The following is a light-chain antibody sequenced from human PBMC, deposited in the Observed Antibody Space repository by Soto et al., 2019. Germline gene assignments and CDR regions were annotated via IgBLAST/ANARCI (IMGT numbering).Light chain of an antibody. Sequence: QSVLTQPPSVSAAPGQKVTVSCSGSRSNIGNNAVAWYQHLPGTAPKLLIYDNDKRPSGISDRFSASKSGTSATLAITGLQTGDEADYYCETWDSSLSAGVFGGGTQLTVL. V-gene: IGLV1-51*01. J-gene: IGLJ3*02. CDR3: ETWDSSLSAGV. CDR1: RSNIGNNA. CDR2: DND.